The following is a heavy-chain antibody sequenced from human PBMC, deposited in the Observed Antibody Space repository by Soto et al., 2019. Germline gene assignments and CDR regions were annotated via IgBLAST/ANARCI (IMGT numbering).Heavy chain of an antibody. D-gene: IGHD3-10*01. CDR3: ARQGLLNYYYYMDV. J-gene: IGHJ6*03. V-gene: IGHV4-39*01. CDR2: IYYSGST. CDR1: GGSISSSSYY. Sequence: PSETLSLTCAVSGGSISSSSYYWGWIRQPPGKGLEWIGSIYYSGSTYYNPSLKSRVTISVDTSKNQFSLKLSSVTAADAAVYYCARQGLLNYYYYMDVWGKGTTVTVSS.